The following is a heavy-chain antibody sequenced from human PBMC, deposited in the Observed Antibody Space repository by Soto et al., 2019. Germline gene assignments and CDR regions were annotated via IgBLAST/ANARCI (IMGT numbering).Heavy chain of an antibody. CDR2: ISGSGGST. CDR1: GFTFSSYA. Sequence: EVQLLESGGGLVQPGGSLRLSCAASGFTFSSYAMSWVSQAPGKGLEWVSAISGSGGSTYYADSVKGRFTISRDNSKNTLYLQMNSLRAEDTAVYYCAKDINYYGAFDIWGQGTMVTVSS. V-gene: IGHV3-23*01. CDR3: AKDINYYGAFDI. D-gene: IGHD3-10*01. J-gene: IGHJ3*02.